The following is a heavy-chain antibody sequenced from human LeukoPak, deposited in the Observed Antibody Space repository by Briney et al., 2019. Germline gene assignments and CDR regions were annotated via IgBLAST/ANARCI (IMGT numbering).Heavy chain of an antibody. CDR3: ARYTWELPYIDY. CDR2: ISGSGGST. D-gene: IGHD1-26*01. CDR1: GFTFSSYA. J-gene: IGHJ4*02. Sequence: GGSLRLSCAASGFTFSSYAMSWVRQAPGKGLEWVSAISGSGGSTYYADSVKGRFTISRDNSKNTLYLQMNSLRAEDTAVYYCARYTWELPYIDYWGQGTLVTVSP. V-gene: IGHV3-23*01.